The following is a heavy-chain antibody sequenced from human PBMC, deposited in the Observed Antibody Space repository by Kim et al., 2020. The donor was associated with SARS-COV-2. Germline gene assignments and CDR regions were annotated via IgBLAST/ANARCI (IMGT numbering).Heavy chain of an antibody. J-gene: IGHJ3*02. D-gene: IGHD3-16*01. V-gene: IGHV3-30*01. CDR3: ARGEYYGDDAFDI. Sequence: YADSVKGRFTISRDNSKNTLYLQMNSLRAEDTAVYYCARGEYYGDDAFDIWGQGTMVTVSS.